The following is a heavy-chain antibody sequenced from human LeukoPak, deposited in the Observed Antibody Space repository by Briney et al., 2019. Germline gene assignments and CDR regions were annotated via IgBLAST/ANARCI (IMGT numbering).Heavy chain of an antibody. D-gene: IGHD6-19*01. J-gene: IGHJ4*02. CDR3: AATYSSGWNFDY. CDR2: LSGSGGST. V-gene: IGHV3-23*01. Sequence: GGSLRLSCAASGFTFSSYAMSGVRQAPGKGLEWVSALSGSGGSTYYADSVKGRFTISRDNSKNTLYLQMNSRRAEDTAVYYCAATYSSGWNFDYWGQGTLVTVSS. CDR1: GFTFSSYA.